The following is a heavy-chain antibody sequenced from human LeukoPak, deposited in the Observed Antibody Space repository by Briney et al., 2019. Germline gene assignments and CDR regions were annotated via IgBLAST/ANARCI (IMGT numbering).Heavy chain of an antibody. Sequence: PSETLSLTCTVSGGSISSGDYYWSWIRQPPGKGPEWIGYIYYSGSTYYNPSLKSRVTISVDTSKNQFSLKLSSVTAADTAVYYCARANMIYGSGSYSDNWFDPWGQGTLVTVSS. CDR1: GGSISSGDYY. V-gene: IGHV4-30-4*01. J-gene: IGHJ5*02. D-gene: IGHD3-10*01. CDR2: IYYSGST. CDR3: ARANMIYGSGSYSDNWFDP.